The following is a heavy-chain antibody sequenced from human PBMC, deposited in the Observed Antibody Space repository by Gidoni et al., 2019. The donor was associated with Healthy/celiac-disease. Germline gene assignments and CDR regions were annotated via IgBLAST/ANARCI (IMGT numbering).Heavy chain of an antibody. CDR2: IYYSGST. CDR1: GGSISSGGYY. D-gene: IGHD1-1*01. V-gene: IGHV4-31*03. Sequence: QVQLQESGPGLVKPSQTLSLTCTVSGGSISSGGYYLSWIRQHPGKGLEWIGYIYYSGSTYYNPSLKSRVTISVDTSKNQFSLKLSSVTAADTAVYYCARNEARKPYYYYMDVWGKGTTVTVSS. CDR3: ARNEARKPYYYYMDV. J-gene: IGHJ6*03.